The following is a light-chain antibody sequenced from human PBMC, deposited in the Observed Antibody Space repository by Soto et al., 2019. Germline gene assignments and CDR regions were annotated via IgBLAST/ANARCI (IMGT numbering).Light chain of an antibody. V-gene: IGKV3-15*01. J-gene: IGKJ1*01. CDR1: QSISIN. Sequence: ILLTQSPGTMSVSPGDRVTLSCRASQSISINLAWYQHKPGQAPRLLMQTASSRACGVPARISGSGSGTEFTLTISSLQSEDFAVYYCQQFCNWPWTFGEGTKVDI. CDR2: TAS. CDR3: QQFCNWPWT.